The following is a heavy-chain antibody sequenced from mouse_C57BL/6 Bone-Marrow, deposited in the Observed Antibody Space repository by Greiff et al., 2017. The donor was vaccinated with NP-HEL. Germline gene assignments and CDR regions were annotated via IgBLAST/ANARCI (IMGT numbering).Heavy chain of an antibody. D-gene: IGHD2-3*01. CDR2: IYPRSGNT. V-gene: IGHV1-81*01. CDR3: ARGIYDGYSDY. J-gene: IGHJ2*01. CDR1: GYTFTSYG. Sequence: QVHVKQSGAELARPGASVKLSCKASGYTFTSYGISWVKQRTGQGLEWIGEIYPRSGNTYYNEKFKGKATLTADKSSSTAYMELRSLTSEDSAVYFCARGIYDGYSDYWGQGTTLTVSS.